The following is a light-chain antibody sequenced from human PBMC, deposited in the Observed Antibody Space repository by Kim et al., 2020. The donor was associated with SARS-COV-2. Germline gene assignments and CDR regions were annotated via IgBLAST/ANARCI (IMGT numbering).Light chain of an antibody. Sequence: DIVMTQSPDSLAVSLGERATINCKSSQSVLYSSNNKNYLAWYQQKPGQPPKLLIYWASTRESGVPDRFSGSGSGTDFTLTISSLQAEDVAVYYGQQYYSTPPYTFGQGTKLE. CDR1: QSVLYSSNNKNY. CDR3: QQYYSTPPYT. V-gene: IGKV4-1*01. CDR2: WAS. J-gene: IGKJ2*01.